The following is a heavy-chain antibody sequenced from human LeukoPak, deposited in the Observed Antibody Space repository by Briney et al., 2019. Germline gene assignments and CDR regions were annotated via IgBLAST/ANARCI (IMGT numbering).Heavy chain of an antibody. CDR1: GFTFSSSA. V-gene: IGHV3-23*01. Sequence: QTGGSLRLSCAASGFTFSSSAMSWVRQAPGKGLEWVSVISGSGGSTYYADSVKGRFTISRDNSKNTLYLQMNSLRAEDTAVYYCARDGDKDIVATIFDNWFDPWGQGTLVTVSS. J-gene: IGHJ5*02. CDR3: ARDGDKDIVATIFDNWFDP. D-gene: IGHD5-12*01. CDR2: ISGSGGST.